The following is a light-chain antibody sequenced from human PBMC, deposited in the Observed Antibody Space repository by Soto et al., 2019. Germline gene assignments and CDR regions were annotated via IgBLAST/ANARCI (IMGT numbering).Light chain of an antibody. CDR1: QSVSSN. Sequence: EIVMTQSPATLSVSPGERATLSCRASQSVSSNLAWYQQKPGQAPRLLIYGASTRATGIPARFSGSGSGTEFTLTISSLQSEDFAVYYCQQYNNWFLTFGGGTKV. CDR3: QQYNNWFLT. J-gene: IGKJ4*01. V-gene: IGKV3-15*01. CDR2: GAS.